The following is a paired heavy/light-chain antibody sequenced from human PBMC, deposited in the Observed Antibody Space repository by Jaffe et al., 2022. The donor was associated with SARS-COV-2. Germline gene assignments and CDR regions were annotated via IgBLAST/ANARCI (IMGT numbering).Heavy chain of an antibody. CDR1: GFTFSSYA. Sequence: EVQLLDSGGGLVQPGGSLRLSCAASGFTFSSYAMTWVRQAPGKGLEWVSAISGSGDNTYYADSVKGRFTISRDNSKNTLYLQMNSLRAEDTAVFYCAKQRIINGYYYFDYWGQGTLVTVSS. CDR3: AKQRIINGYYYFDY. V-gene: IGHV3-23*01. J-gene: IGHJ4*02. D-gene: IGHD3-22*01. CDR2: ISGSGDNT.
Light chain of an antibody. CDR1: QSVGSN. CDR3: QQYDNWPLT. Sequence: EIVMTQSPATLSVSPGERATLSCRASQSVGSNLAWFQQKPGQAPRLLIYGASTRATGIPARFSGSGSGTEFTLTISSLQSEDFAVYYCQQYDNWPLTFGGGTKVEIK. V-gene: IGKV3-15*01. J-gene: IGKJ4*01. CDR2: GAS.